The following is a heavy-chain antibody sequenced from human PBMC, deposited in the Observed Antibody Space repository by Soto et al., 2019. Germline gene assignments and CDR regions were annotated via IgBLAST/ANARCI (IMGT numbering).Heavy chain of an antibody. V-gene: IGHV1-3*01. CDR1: GYTFTSYA. CDR3: ARDLQADY. J-gene: IGHJ4*02. CDR2: INAGNGNT. Sequence: QVQLVQSGAEVKKPGASVKVSRKASGYTFTSYAMHWVRQAPGQRLEWMGWINAGNGNTKYSPKFQGRVTITRDTSASTAYMELSSLRSEDRAVYYCARDLQADYWGQGTLVTVSS.